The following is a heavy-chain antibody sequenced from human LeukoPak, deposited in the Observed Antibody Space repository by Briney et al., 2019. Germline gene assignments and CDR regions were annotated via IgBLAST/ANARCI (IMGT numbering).Heavy chain of an antibody. D-gene: IGHD3-3*01. J-gene: IGHJ3*02. V-gene: IGHV4-4*07. CDR3: ARDRILTIFGVVTNHDAFDI. Sequence: SETLSLTCTVSGGSISSYYWSWIRQPAGKGLEWIGRIYTSESTNYNPSLKSRVTMSVDTSKNQFSLKLSSVTAADTAVYYCARDRILTIFGVVTNHDAFDIWGQGTMVTVSS. CDR1: GGSISSYY. CDR2: IYTSEST.